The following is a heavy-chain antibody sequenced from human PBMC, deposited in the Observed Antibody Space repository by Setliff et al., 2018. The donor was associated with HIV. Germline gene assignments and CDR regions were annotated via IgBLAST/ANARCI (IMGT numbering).Heavy chain of an antibody. CDR2: ISSSSSYT. Sequence: PGGSLRLSCAASGFSFRSYAVSWVRPAPGKGLEGVSYISSSSSYTDYAYSVTGRFTISRDNAKNSLYLQMNSLRAEDTAVYYCARGPIQLPDYWGQGTLVTVSS. D-gene: IGHD5-18*01. CDR1: GFSFRSYA. J-gene: IGHJ4*02. CDR3: ARGPIQLPDY. V-gene: IGHV3-21*05.